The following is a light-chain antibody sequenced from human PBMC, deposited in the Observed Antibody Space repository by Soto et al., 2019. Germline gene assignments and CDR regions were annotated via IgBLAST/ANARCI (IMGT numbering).Light chain of an antibody. CDR3: QQYGASPPYT. V-gene: IGKV3-20*01. J-gene: IGKJ2*01. CDR1: QSVSNSY. Sequence: EIVLTQSPGTLSLSPGERATLSCRASQSVSNSYLAWYQQKPGQAPRLLIYGASSRATGIPDRFSGSGSGTDFTLTISRLAPEDSAVYYCQQYGASPPYTFGQGTKVEI. CDR2: GAS.